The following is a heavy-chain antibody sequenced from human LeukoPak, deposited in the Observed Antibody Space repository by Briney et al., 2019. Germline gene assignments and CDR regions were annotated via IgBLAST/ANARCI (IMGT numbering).Heavy chain of an antibody. CDR2: IYHSGST. Sequence: SEPLSLTCAVSGGSISSGGYSGSWIRQPPGKGLEWIGYIYHSGSTYYNPSLKSRVTISVDRSKNQFSLKLSSVTAADTAVYYCARGGRGVFDYWGQGTLVTVSS. V-gene: IGHV4-30-2*01. CDR3: ARGGRGVFDY. CDR1: GGSISSGGYS. D-gene: IGHD3-10*01. J-gene: IGHJ4*02.